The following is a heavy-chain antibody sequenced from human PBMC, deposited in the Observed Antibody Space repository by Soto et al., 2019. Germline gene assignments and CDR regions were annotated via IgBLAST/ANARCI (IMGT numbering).Heavy chain of an antibody. CDR3: TKYTYTSRYAYYGMDV. D-gene: IGHD6-13*01. V-gene: IGHV3-49*03. J-gene: IGHJ6*02. Sequence: PGGSLRLSCTTSGFTFGDYAMSWSRQAPGKGLEWVGVIRSKAYGGTTDYAASVKGRFTISRDDSKSIAYLQMNSLKSEDTGVYYCTKYTYTSRYAYYGMDVWGHGTTVTASS. CDR1: GFTFGDYA. CDR2: IRSKAYGGTT.